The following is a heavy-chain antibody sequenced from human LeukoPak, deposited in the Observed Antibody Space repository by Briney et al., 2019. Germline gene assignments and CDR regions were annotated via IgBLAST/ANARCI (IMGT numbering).Heavy chain of an antibody. J-gene: IGHJ4*02. V-gene: IGHV1-8*01. D-gene: IGHD3-10*01. Sequence: GASVKVSCKASGYTFTSYDINWVRQATGQGLEWMGWMNPNSGNTGYAKEFQGRVTMTRDTSISTAYMELSRLRSDDTAVYYCARWLGGSGSHFDYWGQGTLVTVSS. CDR2: MNPNSGNT. CDR1: GYTFTSYD. CDR3: ARWLGGSGSHFDY.